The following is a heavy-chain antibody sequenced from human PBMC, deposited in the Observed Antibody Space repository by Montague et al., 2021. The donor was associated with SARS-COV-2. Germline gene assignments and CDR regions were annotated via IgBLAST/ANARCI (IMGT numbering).Heavy chain of an antibody. Sequence: SETLSLTCTVSGGSISSSSYYWGWIRQPPGKGLEWIGSIYYSGSTYYNPSLKSRVTISVDTSKNQFSLKLSSVTAADTAVYYCARVASQQLVHSWGQGALVTVSS. D-gene: IGHD6-13*01. CDR2: IYYSGST. J-gene: IGHJ4*02. V-gene: IGHV4-39*07. CDR1: GGSISSSSYY. CDR3: ARVASQQLVHS.